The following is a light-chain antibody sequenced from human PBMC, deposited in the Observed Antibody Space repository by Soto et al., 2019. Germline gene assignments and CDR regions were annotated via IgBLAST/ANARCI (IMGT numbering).Light chain of an antibody. V-gene: IGKV1-39*01. CDR2: DAS. Sequence: DIQMTQSPSSLSASIGDRVTITCRASQSISRYLNWYQQRPGKAPKLLIYDASTLESGVPSRFSGGGSGTEFTLTINNLQPDDLATYICQQWKSYSTLGRGTKVEIK. J-gene: IGKJ4*02. CDR1: QSISRY. CDR3: QQWKSYST.